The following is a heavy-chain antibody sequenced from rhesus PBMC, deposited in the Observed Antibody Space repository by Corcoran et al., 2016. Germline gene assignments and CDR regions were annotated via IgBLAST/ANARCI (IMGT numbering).Heavy chain of an antibody. V-gene: IGHV4-147*01. CDR3: ARYSTVAVRYFDY. CDR1: GGSITTNS. D-gene: IGHD5-24*01. Sequence: QVQLQESGPGLVKPSETLSLTCAVSGGSITTNSWSWIRQCPGKGLEWIGNIYGGRGRTSYNSSLKSRVTISTDTSKNQFSLKLTSVTAADTAVYYCARYSTVAVRYFDYWGQGVLVTVSS. CDR2: IYGGRGRT. J-gene: IGHJ4*01.